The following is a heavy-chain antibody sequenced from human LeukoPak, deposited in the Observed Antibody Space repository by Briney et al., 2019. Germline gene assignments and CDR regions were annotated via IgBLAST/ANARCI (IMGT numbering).Heavy chain of an antibody. Sequence: GASARVSCKASGYTFTHYDINWVRQAAGQGLEWMAWINPNTGNTEYAHKFQGRVTITTDTSITTVYLQLSSLRSEDTAVYFCARGAAARWLKGGNYFDPWGQGTLVTVSS. D-gene: IGHD1-7*01. V-gene: IGHV1-8*01. CDR3: ARGAAARWLKGGNYFDP. CDR2: INPNTGNT. J-gene: IGHJ5*02. CDR1: GYTFTHYD.